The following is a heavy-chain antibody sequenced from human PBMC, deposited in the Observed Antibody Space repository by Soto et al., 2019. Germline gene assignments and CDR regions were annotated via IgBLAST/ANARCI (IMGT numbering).Heavy chain of an antibody. V-gene: IGHV3-23*01. CDR2: ISGSGGST. CDR3: ANRHLLLWFGAPANY. J-gene: IGHJ4*02. D-gene: IGHD3-10*01. CDR1: GFTFSSYA. Sequence: PGGSLRLSCAASGFTFSSYAMSWVRQAPGKGLEWVSAISGSGGSTYYADSVKGRFTISRDNSKNTLYLQMNSLRAEDTAVYYCANRHLLLWFGAPANYWGQGTLVTVSS.